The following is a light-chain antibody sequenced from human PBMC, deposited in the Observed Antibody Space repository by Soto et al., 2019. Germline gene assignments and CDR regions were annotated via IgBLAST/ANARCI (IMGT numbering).Light chain of an antibody. CDR3: QQYDSSPRT. V-gene: IGKV3-20*01. Sequence: DIVMTQSPATLSVSPGERATLSCRASQSVSSNLAWYQQKPGQAPRLLIYRTSNRATGIPDRFSGSGSGTDFTLTISRLEPEDFAVYCCQQYDSSPRTFGQGTKVDIK. CDR1: QSVSSN. J-gene: IGKJ1*01. CDR2: RTS.